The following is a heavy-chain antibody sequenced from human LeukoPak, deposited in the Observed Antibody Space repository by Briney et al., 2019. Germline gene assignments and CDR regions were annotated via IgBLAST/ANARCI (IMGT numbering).Heavy chain of an antibody. CDR1: GYTFTSYD. D-gene: IGHD6-6*01. CDR2: MNPNSGNT. CDR3: AREEGSSGSDY. V-gene: IGHV1-8*03. Sequence: AASVKVSCKASGYTFTSYDINWVRQATGQGLEWMGWMNPNSGNTGYAQKFQGRVTITRNTSISTAYMELSSLRSEDTAVYYCAREEGSSGSDYWGQGTLVTVSS. J-gene: IGHJ4*02.